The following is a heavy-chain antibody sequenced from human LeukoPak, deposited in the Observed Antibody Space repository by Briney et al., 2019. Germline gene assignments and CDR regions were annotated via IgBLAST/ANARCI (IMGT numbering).Heavy chain of an antibody. J-gene: IGHJ5*02. CDR1: GFTFSNAW. CDR3: TTDGMTIVRGIDP. CDR2: IKSKTDGGTT. V-gene: IGHV3-15*01. D-gene: IGHD4-11*01. Sequence: KPGGSLRLSCAASGFTFSNAWMSWVRQAPGKGLEWVGRIKSKTDGGTTDYAAPVKGRFTISRDDSKNTLYLQMDSLKTEDTAVYYCTTDGMTIVRGIDPWGQGTLVTVSS.